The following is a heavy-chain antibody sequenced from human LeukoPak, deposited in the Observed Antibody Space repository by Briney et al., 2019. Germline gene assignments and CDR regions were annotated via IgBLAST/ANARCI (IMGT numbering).Heavy chain of an antibody. CDR2: MNPNSGNT. CDR1: GYTFTSYY. Sequence: ASVKVSCKASGYTFTSYYMHRVRQATGQGLEWMGWMNPNSGNTGYAQKFQGRVTITRNTSISTAYMELSSLRSEDTAVYYCARSNINWNYVSWFDPWGQGTLVTVSS. D-gene: IGHD1-7*01. J-gene: IGHJ5*02. V-gene: IGHV1-8*03. CDR3: ARSNINWNYVSWFDP.